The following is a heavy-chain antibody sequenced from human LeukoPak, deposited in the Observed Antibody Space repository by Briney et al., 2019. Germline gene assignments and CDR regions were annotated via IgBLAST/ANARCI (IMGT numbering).Heavy chain of an antibody. CDR3: ARAGADSAAYFYYAMDV. D-gene: IGHD2-15*01. CDR2: IRGYNGDT. Sequence: ASVKVSCKTSGYTFTSYGISWVRQAPGQGPEWMGWIRGYNGDTHYAQNLQDRVTMTTDTSTSTAYMDVRSLRSDDTAVYYCARAGADSAAYFYYAMDVWGQGTTVTVSS. J-gene: IGHJ6*02. CDR1: GYTFTSYG. V-gene: IGHV1-18*01.